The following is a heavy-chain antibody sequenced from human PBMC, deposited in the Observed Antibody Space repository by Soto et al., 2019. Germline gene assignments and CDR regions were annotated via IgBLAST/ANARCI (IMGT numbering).Heavy chain of an antibody. Sequence: QVQLVQSGAEVKMPGASVKVSCRASGYNFSNYAMHWLRQAPGQRLEWMGWINAVNGNTRYSQKFQGRVTSTKDTSASTAYMELSSLRSEHTAVYYCARGITLIRGDRYYLDYWGQGTLVTVSS. D-gene: IGHD3-10*01. CDR1: GYNFSNYA. V-gene: IGHV1-3*01. J-gene: IGHJ4*02. CDR3: ARGITLIRGDRYYLDY. CDR2: INAVNGNT.